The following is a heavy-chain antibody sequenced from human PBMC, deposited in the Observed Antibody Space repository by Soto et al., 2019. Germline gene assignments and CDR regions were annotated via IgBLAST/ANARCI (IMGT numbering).Heavy chain of an antibody. J-gene: IGHJ6*02. CDR3: AREKDRANYYYYYYGMDV. V-gene: IGHV1-69*01. CDR2: IIPIFGTA. CDR1: GGTFSSYA. D-gene: IGHD2-15*01. Sequence: QVQLVQSGAEVKKPGSSVKVSCKASGGTFSSYAISWVRQAPGQGLEWMGGIIPIFGTANYAQKVQGRVTITADESTSTAYMELSSLRSEDTAVYYCAREKDRANYYYYYYGMDVWGQGTTVTVSS.